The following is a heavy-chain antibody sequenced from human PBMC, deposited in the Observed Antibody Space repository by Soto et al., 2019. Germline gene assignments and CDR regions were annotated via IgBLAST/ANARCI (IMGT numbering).Heavy chain of an antibody. CDR1: GGSIGSYY. Sequence: QVQLQESGPGLVKPSETLSLTCTVSGGSIGSYYWSWLRQPPGKGLEWIGHIYYSGSTKFCPSLKSRVTISIDPSKNQCSLTLNSVTAADTAVDYCARVDGYGGKCFYGMDIWGQGTTGTVSS. CDR3: ARVDGYGGKCFYGMDI. J-gene: IGHJ6*02. V-gene: IGHV4-59*01. D-gene: IGHD2-21*01. CDR2: IYYSGST.